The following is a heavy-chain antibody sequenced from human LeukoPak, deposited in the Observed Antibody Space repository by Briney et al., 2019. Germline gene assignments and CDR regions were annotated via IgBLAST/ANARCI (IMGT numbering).Heavy chain of an antibody. CDR2: LYYGVST. Sequence: GGSLRLSCAASGFTFSSYAMSWVRQAPGKGLEWVSVLYYGVSTFYKDPVKGRFTTSGDNFKNTVYLQMNSLRAEDTAVYYCARGRQNYGDYPYWGQGTLVTVSS. D-gene: IGHD4-17*01. CDR1: GFTFSSYA. J-gene: IGHJ4*02. V-gene: IGHV3-53*01. CDR3: ARGRQNYGDYPY.